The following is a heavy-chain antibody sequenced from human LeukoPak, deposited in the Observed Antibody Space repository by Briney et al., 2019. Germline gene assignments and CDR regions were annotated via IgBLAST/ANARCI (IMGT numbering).Heavy chain of an antibody. D-gene: IGHD6-13*01. Sequence: GGSLRLSCAASGFSLSCCAMSWVRQAPGKGLEWVSSITDSGTYIYYGESVKGRFTSSRDNAKNSLYLQMNSLRAEDTAVYYCATPSTYSSSWYDYWGQGTLVTVSS. CDR3: ATPSTYSSSWYDY. J-gene: IGHJ4*02. CDR2: ITDSGTYI. CDR1: GFSLSCCA. V-gene: IGHV3-21*01.